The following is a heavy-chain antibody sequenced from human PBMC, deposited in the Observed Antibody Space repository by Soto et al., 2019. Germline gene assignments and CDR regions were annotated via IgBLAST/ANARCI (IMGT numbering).Heavy chain of an antibody. CDR1: GGSISSGGYY. CDR3: ARDTAGGYCSGGSCYSIWYGMDV. J-gene: IGHJ6*02. V-gene: IGHV4-31*03. Sequence: PSETLSLTCTVSGGSISSGGYYWSWIRQHPGKGLEWIGYIYYSGSTYYNPSLKSRVTISVDTSKNQFSLKLSSVTAADTAVYYCARDTAGGYCSGGSCYSIWYGMDVWGQGTTVTVSS. CDR2: IYYSGST. D-gene: IGHD2-15*01.